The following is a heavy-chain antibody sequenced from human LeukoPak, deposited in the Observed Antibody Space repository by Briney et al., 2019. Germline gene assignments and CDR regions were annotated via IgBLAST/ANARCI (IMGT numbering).Heavy chain of an antibody. CDR1: EYTFTSYY. J-gene: IGHJ4*02. Sequence: ASVKVSCKASEYTFTSYYMHWVRQAPEQGLEWMGVINPSGGSTNYAQKFQGRVTMTRDTSTSTVYMELTSLRSEDTAVYYCARVNRYYYDSSGYAFDYWGQGTLVTVSS. CDR2: INPSGGST. V-gene: IGHV1-46*01. CDR3: ARVNRYYYDSSGYAFDY. D-gene: IGHD3-22*01.